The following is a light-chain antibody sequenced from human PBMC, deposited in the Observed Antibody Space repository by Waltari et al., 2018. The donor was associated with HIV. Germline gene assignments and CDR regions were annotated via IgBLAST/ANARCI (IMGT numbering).Light chain of an antibody. CDR3: QQYNSYPLT. J-gene: IGKJ4*01. Sequence: DTQMTQSPDTLSASVGARVTIVCRANVSLSSWLAWYHQRPGMRPKLLIYKASVLERGVSARFSCSGSGTNFALTISDLQADDVATYFCQQYNSYPLTFGGGTKVEI. CDR2: KAS. V-gene: IGKV1-5*03. CDR1: VSLSSW.